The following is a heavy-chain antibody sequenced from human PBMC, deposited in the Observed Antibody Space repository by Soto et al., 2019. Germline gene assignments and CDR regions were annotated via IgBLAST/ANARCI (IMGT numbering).Heavy chain of an antibody. CDR2: ISYDGSNK. Sequence: PGGSLRLSCAASGFTFSSYAMHWVRQAPGKGLEWVAVISYDGSNKYYADSVKGRFTISRDKSKNTLYLQMNSLRAEDTAVYYCAREADNLEWSKSPGMDVWGQGTTVTVSS. CDR3: AREADNLEWSKSPGMDV. J-gene: IGHJ6*02. D-gene: IGHD3-3*01. CDR1: GFTFSSYA. V-gene: IGHV3-30-3*01.